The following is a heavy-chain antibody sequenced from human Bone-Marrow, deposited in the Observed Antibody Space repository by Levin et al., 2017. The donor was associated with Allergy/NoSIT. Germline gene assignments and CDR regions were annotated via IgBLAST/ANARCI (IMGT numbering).Heavy chain of an antibody. CDR3: ARNFCTTLRGVPFDS. V-gene: IGHV1-2*02. J-gene: IGHJ5*01. CDR2: INTHSGEP. CDR1: GYRFTDYY. Sequence: GESLKISCKASGYRFTDYYIQWLRQAPGQGLEWLGWINTHSGEPQYAQKFQGKIIMTRDTSINPAYMQLRGLRSDDTARYYCARNFCTTLRGVPFDSWGQGTLVTVSS. D-gene: IGHD3-10*01.